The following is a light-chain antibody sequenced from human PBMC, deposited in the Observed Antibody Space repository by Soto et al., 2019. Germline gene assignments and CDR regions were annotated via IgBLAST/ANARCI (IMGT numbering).Light chain of an antibody. CDR3: CSYTTSSTYV. V-gene: IGLV2-14*03. Sequence: QSVLTQPASVSGSPGQSIAIYCPGTSSDVGGYNYVSWYQQHPGKAPKLMIYDVSNRPSGVSNRFSGSKSGNTASLTISGLQAEDEADYYFCSYTTSSTYVFGTGTKLTV. CDR1: SSDVGGYNY. J-gene: IGLJ1*01. CDR2: DVS.